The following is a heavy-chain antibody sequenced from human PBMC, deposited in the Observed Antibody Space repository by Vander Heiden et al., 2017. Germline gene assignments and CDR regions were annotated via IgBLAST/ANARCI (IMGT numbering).Heavy chain of an antibody. CDR2: INPNSGDT. D-gene: IGHD2-8*01. V-gene: IGHV1-2*02. CDR3: ARVGGYCIDGGCYPGYGMDV. J-gene: IGHJ6*02. CDR1: GYTFTGYY. Sequence: QVQLVQSGAEVKKPGASVKVSCKASGYTFTGYYMHWVRQAPGPGLEWMGWINPNSGDTNYEQKFQGRVTMTRDAYISTAYMELSRLRSDDAAVYYCARVGGYCIDGGCYPGYGMDVWGQGTTVTVSS.